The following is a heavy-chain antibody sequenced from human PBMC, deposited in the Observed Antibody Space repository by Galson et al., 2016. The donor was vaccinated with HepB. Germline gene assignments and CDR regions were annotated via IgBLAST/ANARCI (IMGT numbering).Heavy chain of an antibody. CDR1: GGSINSRTSY. Sequence: SETLSLTCTVSGGSINSRTSYWGWIRQPPGKGLEYVGSVSHSGKTYYHPSLKSRLTISVDTSKNQFSLKLTSVTAADTAVYFCARRSLDIVFGLDCFGYWGQGTQVTVSS. CDR2: VSHSGKT. D-gene: IGHD2-15*01. J-gene: IGHJ4*02. V-gene: IGHV4-39*01. CDR3: ARRSLDIVFGLDCFGY.